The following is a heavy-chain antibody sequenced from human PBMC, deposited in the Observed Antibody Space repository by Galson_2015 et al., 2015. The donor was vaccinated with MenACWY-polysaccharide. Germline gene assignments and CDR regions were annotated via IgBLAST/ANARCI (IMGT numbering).Heavy chain of an antibody. CDR3: ARDACSSTSCYRYYYGMDV. D-gene: IGHD2-2*01. Sequence: SLRLSCAASGFTFSSYGMHWVRQAPGKGLEWVAVIWYDGSNKYYADSVKGRFTISRGNSKNTLYLQMNSLRAEDTAVYYCARDACSSTSCYRYYYGMDVWGQGTTVTVSS. CDR2: IWYDGSNK. CDR1: GFTFSSYG. J-gene: IGHJ6*02. V-gene: IGHV3-33*01.